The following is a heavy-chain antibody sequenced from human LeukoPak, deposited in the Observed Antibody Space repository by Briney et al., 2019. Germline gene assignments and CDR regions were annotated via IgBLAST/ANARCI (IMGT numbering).Heavy chain of an antibody. J-gene: IGHJ4*02. CDR2: INHSGST. D-gene: IGHD5-24*01. CDR1: GGSLSVYY. Sequence: SETLSLTFALVGGSLSVYYWSWIRQPPGKGLDGIGEINHSGSTNYNPSPKSRVTISVDTSKNQFSLKLSSVTAADTAVYYCARVELATISRRRYFDYWGQGTLVTVSS. CDR3: ARVELATISRRRYFDY. V-gene: IGHV4-34*01.